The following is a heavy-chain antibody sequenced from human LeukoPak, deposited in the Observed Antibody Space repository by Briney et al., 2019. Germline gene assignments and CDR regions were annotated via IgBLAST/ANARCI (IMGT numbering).Heavy chain of an antibody. CDR2: ISSDGSSK. D-gene: IGHD1-1*01. CDR1: GFTFSSYA. J-gene: IGHJ4*02. V-gene: IGHV3-30-3*01. CDR3: ARDAGTARDRADYFDH. Sequence: PGGSLRLSCAASGFTFSSYAMSWVRQAPGKEPEWVALISSDGSSKYYADSVKGRFTISRDNSKNTVYLQMNSLRPEDTAVYYCARDAGTARDRADYFDHWGQGTLVTVSP.